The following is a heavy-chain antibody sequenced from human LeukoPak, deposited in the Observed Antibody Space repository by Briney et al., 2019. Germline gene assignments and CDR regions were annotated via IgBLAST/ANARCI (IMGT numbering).Heavy chain of an antibody. CDR1: GFTFINYG. CDR3: ASGSGH. Sequence: PGGSLRLSCAASGFTFINYGLNWVRQAPGKGLEWVSHISSSGSAKYYADSVKGRFTISRDNAKNSLYLQMNSLRDEDTAVFYCASGSGHWGQGTLVTVSS. CDR2: ISSSGSAK. V-gene: IGHV3-48*02. D-gene: IGHD2-2*03. J-gene: IGHJ4*02.